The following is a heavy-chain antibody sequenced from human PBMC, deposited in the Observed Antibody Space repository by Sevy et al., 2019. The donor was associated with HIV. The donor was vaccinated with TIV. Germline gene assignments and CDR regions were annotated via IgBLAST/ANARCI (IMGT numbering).Heavy chain of an antibody. CDR2: ISADGSNT. CDR3: ARDMTVAGPSTVDF. V-gene: IGHV3-74*01. J-gene: IGHJ4*02. CDR1: GFTFSTYW. D-gene: IGHD6-19*01. Sequence: GGCLRLSCAASGFTFSTYWMHWVRQAPGTGLAWVSRISADGSNTIYADSVKGRFTISRDNAKNTLYLQMNSLRAEDTAVYYCARDMTVAGPSTVDFWGQGTLVTVSS.